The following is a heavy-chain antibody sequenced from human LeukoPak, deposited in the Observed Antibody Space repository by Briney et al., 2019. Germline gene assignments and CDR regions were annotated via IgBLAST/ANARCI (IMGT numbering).Heavy chain of an antibody. CDR2: INPNSGGT. CDR1: GYTFTGYY. Sequence: GASVKVSCKASGYTFTGYYMHWVRQAPGQGLEWMGWINPNSGGTNYAQKFQGRVTMTRDTSISTAYMELSSLRSEDTAVYYCARVGPYGGNSAPYAFDIWGQGTMVTVSS. J-gene: IGHJ3*02. D-gene: IGHD4-23*01. V-gene: IGHV1-2*02. CDR3: ARVGPYGGNSAPYAFDI.